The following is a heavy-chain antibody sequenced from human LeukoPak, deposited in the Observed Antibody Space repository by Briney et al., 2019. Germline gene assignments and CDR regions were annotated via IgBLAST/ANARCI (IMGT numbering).Heavy chain of an antibody. J-gene: IGHJ4*02. D-gene: IGHD2-2*01. CDR3: ARADCSSTSCYLGY. Sequence: GGSLRLSCAASGFTFSNYAMHCVRQAPGKGVEYVSAISRNGGSTYYANPVKGRFTISRDNSKNTLYLQMGSLRAEDMAVYYCARADCSSTSCYLGYWGQGTLVTVSS. V-gene: IGHV3-64*01. CDR2: ISRNGGST. CDR1: GFTFSNYA.